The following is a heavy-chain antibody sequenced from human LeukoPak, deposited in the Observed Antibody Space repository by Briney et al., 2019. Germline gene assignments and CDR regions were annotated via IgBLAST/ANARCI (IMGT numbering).Heavy chain of an antibody. J-gene: IGHJ3*02. D-gene: IGHD2-15*01. Sequence: GGPLRLSCAASGFTFSSHEMKWARPAPGKALEWGSYLSSSDSTIYHAHPVKSRHAICRDNAKNSLYLQMNSLRAEDTAVYYCARESYLRLSYCSGGSCYSDAFDIWGQGTMVTVSS. CDR2: LSSSDSTI. CDR1: GFTFSSHE. V-gene: IGHV3-48*03. CDR3: ARESYLRLSYCSGGSCYSDAFDI.